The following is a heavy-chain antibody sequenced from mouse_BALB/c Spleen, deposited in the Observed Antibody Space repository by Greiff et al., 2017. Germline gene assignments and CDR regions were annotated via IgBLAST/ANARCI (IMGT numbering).Heavy chain of an antibody. V-gene: IGHV5-6-3*01. J-gene: IGHJ4*01. D-gene: IGHD4-1*01. CDR1: GFTFSSYG. CDR3: AKLGYAMDY. CDR2: INSNGGST. Sequence: EVQVVESGGGLVQPGGSLKLSCAASGFTFSSYGMSWVRQTPDKRLELVATINSNGGSTYYPDSVKGRFTISRDNAKNTLYLQMSSLKSEDTAMYYGAKLGYAMDYWGQGTSVTVSS.